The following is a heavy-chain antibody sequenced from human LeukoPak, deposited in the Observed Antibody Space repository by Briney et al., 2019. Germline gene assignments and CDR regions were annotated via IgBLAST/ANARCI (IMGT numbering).Heavy chain of an antibody. J-gene: IGHJ6*02. CDR3: ARHYYDILTGYLYYYYGMDV. CDR2: IDPSDSYT. V-gene: IGHV5-10-1*01. Sequence: GESLKISCKGSGYSFTSYWISWVRQMPGKGLEWMGRIDPSDSYTNYSPSFQGHVTISADKSISTAYLQWSSLKASDTAMYYCARHYYDILTGYLYYYYGMDVWGQGTTATVSS. D-gene: IGHD3-9*01. CDR1: GYSFTSYW.